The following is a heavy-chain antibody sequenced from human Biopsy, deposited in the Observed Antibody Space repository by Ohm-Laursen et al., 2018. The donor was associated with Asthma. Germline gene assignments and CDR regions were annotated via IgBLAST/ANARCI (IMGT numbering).Heavy chain of an antibody. CDR1: GYTFTSYY. J-gene: IGHJ3*02. CDR2: IIPIFGPT. Sequence: SVKVSCKASGYTFTSYYIHWVRQAPGQGLEWMGRIIPIFGPTNYAQKFQGRVTISADDSTSTAYMELSSLSSEDTALYYCARTYFDFLTGQVHDAFAMWDQGTMVTVSS. V-gene: IGHV1-69*13. CDR3: ARTYFDFLTGQVHDAFAM. D-gene: IGHD3-9*01.